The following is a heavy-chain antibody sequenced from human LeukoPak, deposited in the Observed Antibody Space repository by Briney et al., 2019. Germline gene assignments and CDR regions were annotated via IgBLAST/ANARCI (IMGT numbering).Heavy chain of an antibody. CDR3: ARGGYNGYDISDY. Sequence: ASVMVSCKASGYTFTGYYMHWVRQAPGQGLEWMGWISPNSGGTKYAQKFQDRVTMTRDTSMTTAYMELSRLRSDDTAVYYCARGGYNGYDISDYWGQGTLVTVSS. D-gene: IGHD5-12*01. V-gene: IGHV1-2*02. J-gene: IGHJ4*02. CDR1: GYTFTGYY. CDR2: ISPNSGGT.